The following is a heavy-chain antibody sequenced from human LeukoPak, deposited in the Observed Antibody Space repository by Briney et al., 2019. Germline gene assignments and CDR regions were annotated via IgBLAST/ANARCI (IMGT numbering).Heavy chain of an antibody. CDR2: INPNRGGT. Sequence: ASVKVSCKASGYAFTDYYIHWVRQAPGQGLEWMGWINPNRGGTNYAQKFEGRVTMTRNTSISTAYMELSSLRFDDTAVYYCARGWGSRVRGSDVFFDYWGQGTLVTVSS. J-gene: IGHJ4*02. CDR1: GYAFTDYY. V-gene: IGHV1-2*02. CDR3: ARGWGSRVRGSDVFFDY. D-gene: IGHD3-10*01.